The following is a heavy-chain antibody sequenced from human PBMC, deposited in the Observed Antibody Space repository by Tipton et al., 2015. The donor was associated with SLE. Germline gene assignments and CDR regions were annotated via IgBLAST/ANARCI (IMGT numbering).Heavy chain of an antibody. CDR2: IRYDGSNK. CDR1: GFTFSSYG. D-gene: IGHD6-13*01. CDR3: AKDRSGSSWFDAFDI. J-gene: IGHJ3*02. Sequence: GSLRLSCAASGFTFSSYGMHWVRQAPGKGLEWVAFIRYDGSNKYYADSVKGRFTISRDNSKNTLYLQMNSLRAEDTAVYYCAKDRSGSSWFDAFDIWGQGTMVTVSS. V-gene: IGHV3-30*02.